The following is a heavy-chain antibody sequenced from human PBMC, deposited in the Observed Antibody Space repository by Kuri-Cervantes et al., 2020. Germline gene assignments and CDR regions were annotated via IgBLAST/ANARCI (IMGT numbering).Heavy chain of an antibody. CDR2: FDPEDGET. CDR3: ATTPTRIAAAGTSEYYYYYCGMDV. CDR1: GYTLTELS. Sequence: ASVKVSCKVSGYTLTELSMHWVRQAPGKGLEWMGGFDPEDGETIYAQKFQGRVTMTEDTSTDTAYMELSSLRSEDTAVYYCATTPTRIAAAGTSEYYYYYCGMDVWGQGATVTVSS. V-gene: IGHV1-24*01. J-gene: IGHJ6*02. D-gene: IGHD6-13*01.